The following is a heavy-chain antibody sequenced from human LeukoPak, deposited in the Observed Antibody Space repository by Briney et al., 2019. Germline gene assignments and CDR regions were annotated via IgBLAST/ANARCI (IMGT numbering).Heavy chain of an antibody. CDR2: IYHSGST. Sequence: PSETLSLTCTVSGGSISSSSYYWGWIRQPPGKGLEWIGEIYHSGSTNYNPSLKSRVTISVDKSKNQFSLKLSSVTAADTAVYYCARERDGWGRYSSGWYWFDPWGQGTLVTVSS. V-gene: IGHV4-39*07. CDR3: ARERDGWGRYSSGWYWFDP. D-gene: IGHD6-19*01. CDR1: GGSISSSSYY. J-gene: IGHJ5*02.